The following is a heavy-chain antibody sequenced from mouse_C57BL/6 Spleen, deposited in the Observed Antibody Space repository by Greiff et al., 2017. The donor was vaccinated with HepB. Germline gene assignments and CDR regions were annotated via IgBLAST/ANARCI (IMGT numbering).Heavy chain of an antibody. CDR3: TGDNYGSSYAMDY. D-gene: IGHD1-1*01. J-gene: IGHJ4*01. CDR1: GFTFSNYW. V-gene: IGHV6-3*01. Sequence: EVQLQESGGGLVQPGGSMKLSCVASGFTFSNYWMNWVRQSPEKGLEWVAQIRLKSDNYATHYAESVKGRFTISRDDSKSSVYLQMNNLRAEDTGIYYCTGDNYGSSYAMDYWGQGTSVTVSS. CDR2: IRLKSDNYAT.